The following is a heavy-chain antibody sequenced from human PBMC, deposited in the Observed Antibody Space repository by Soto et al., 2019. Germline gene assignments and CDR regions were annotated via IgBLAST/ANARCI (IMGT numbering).Heavy chain of an antibody. V-gene: IGHV4-59*08. CDR1: GGSISTYY. CDR3: SRGGHCTDGVCSALDY. Sequence: QVQLQQSGPGLVKPSETLSLTCTVSGGSISTYYWSWIRQPPGKGLEWIGYIYYGGSANYNPSLVSRVTISLDRSKKQFSLRLNSVTAADTAVYYCSRGGHCTDGVCSALDYWGQGTLVTVSS. D-gene: IGHD2-8*01. CDR2: IYYGGSA. J-gene: IGHJ4*02.